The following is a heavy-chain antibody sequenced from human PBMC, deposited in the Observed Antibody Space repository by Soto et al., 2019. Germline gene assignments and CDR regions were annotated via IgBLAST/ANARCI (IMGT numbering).Heavy chain of an antibody. J-gene: IGHJ6*02. D-gene: IGHD3-16*01. CDR3: AREWANNTVIGGVTYRYYHGMDV. V-gene: IGHV1-8*01. CDR1: GYTFTSYD. CDR2: MNPNSGNT. Sequence: ASVKVSCKASGYTFTSYDINWVRQATGQGLEWMGWMNPNSGNTGYAQKFQGRVTMTRNTSISTAYMELSSLRSEDTAVYYCAREWANNTVIGGVTYRYYHGMDVWGQGTKVTVSS.